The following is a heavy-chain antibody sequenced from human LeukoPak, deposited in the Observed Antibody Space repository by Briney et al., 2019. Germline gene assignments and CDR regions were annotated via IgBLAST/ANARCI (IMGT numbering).Heavy chain of an antibody. CDR1: GGTFSSYA. CDR2: IIPIFGTA. J-gene: IGHJ5*02. Sequence: ASVKVSCKASGGTFSSYAISWVRQAPGQGLEWMGGIIPIFGTANYAQKFQGRVTITADESTSTAYMELSSLRSEDTAVYYCARRRAGSSWFDPWGQGTLVTVSS. V-gene: IGHV1-69*13. CDR3: ARRRAGSSWFDP. D-gene: IGHD6-13*01.